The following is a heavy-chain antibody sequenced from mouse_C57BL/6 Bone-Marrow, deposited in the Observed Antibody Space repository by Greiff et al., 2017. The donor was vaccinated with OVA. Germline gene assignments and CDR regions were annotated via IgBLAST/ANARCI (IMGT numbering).Heavy chain of an antibody. Sequence: EVQLKESGAELVRPGASVKLSCTASGFNIKDDYMHWVKQRPEQGLEWIGWIDPENGDTEYASKFQGKATITADTSSNTAYLQLSSLTSEDTAVYYCTTGLDYYGSSYYAMDYWGQGTSVTVSS. CDR1: GFNIKDDY. V-gene: IGHV14-4*01. CDR2: IDPENGDT. D-gene: IGHD1-1*01. CDR3: TTGLDYYGSSYYAMDY. J-gene: IGHJ4*01.